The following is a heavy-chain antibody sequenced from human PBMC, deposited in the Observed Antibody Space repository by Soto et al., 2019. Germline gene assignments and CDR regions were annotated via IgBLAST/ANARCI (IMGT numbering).Heavy chain of an antibody. CDR2: INHSGST. CDR1: GGSFSGYY. CDR3: ARRWWLVLRYFDY. V-gene: IGHV4-34*01. J-gene: IGHJ4*02. D-gene: IGHD6-19*01. Sequence: QVQLQQWGAGLLKPSETLSLTCAVYGGSFSGYYWSWIRQPPGKGLEWIGEINHSGSTNYNPSLTSRVTISVYTSKNQFSLKLSSVTAADTAVYYCARRWWLVLRYFDYWGQGTLVTVSS.